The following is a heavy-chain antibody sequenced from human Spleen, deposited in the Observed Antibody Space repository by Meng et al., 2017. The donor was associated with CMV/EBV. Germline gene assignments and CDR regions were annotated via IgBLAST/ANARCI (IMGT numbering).Heavy chain of an antibody. V-gene: IGHV3-13*04. Sequence: GGSLRLSCAASGFTFSSYDMHWVRQATGKGLEWVSAIGTASDTYYPGSVKGRFTISRENAKNSLYLQMNSLRAGDTAVYYCARVGKAKYGMDVWGQGTTVTVSS. J-gene: IGHJ6*02. CDR3: ARVGKAKYGMDV. D-gene: IGHD7-27*01. CDR1: GFTFSSYD. CDR2: IGTASDT.